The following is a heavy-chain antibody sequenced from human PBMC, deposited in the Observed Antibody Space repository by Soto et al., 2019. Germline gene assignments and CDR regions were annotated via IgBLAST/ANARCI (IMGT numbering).Heavy chain of an antibody. D-gene: IGHD6-13*01. CDR3: ARDGSAADRYYYMDV. V-gene: IGHV4-34*01. CDR1: DGSLSGYY. Sequence: SETLSLTCAVYDGSLSGYYWSWIRQPPGKGLEWIGEINHSGSTNYNPSLKSRVTISVDTSKNQFSLKLSSVTAADTAVYYCARDGSAADRYYYMDVWGKGTTVTVSS. CDR2: INHSGST. J-gene: IGHJ6*03.